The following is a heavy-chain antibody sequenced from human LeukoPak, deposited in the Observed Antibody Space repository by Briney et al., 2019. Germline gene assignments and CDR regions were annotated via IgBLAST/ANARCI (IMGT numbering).Heavy chain of an antibody. CDR1: GYTFTSYY. J-gene: IGHJ4*02. CDR2: INPSGGST. CDR3: AREGTAMAEY. D-gene: IGHD5-18*01. V-gene: IGHV1-46*01. Sequence: ASVTVSCTASGYTFTSYYIHWVRQAPGQGLEWMGIINPSGGSTSYAQKFQGRVTMTRDTSTSTVYMELSSLRSEDTAVYYCAREGTAMAEYWGQGTLVTVSS.